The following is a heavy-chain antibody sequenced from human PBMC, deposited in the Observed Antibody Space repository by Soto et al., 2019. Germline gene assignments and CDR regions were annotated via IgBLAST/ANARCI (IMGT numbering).Heavy chain of an antibody. Sequence: GASVKVSCKASGYTFTGYYMHWVRQAPGQGLEWMGWINPNSGGTNYAQKFQGWVTMTRDTSISTAYMELSRLRSDDTAVYYCARSLVATPSTTFDPWCQGTLVTVSS. CDR1: GYTFTGYY. D-gene: IGHD5-12*01. V-gene: IGHV1-2*04. CDR2: INPNSGGT. CDR3: ARSLVATPSTTFDP. J-gene: IGHJ5*02.